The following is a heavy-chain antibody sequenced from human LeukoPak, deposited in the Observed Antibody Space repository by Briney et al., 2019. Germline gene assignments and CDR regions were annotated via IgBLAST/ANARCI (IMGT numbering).Heavy chain of an antibody. V-gene: IGHV1-18*01. Sequence: ASVKVSCKASGYTFTSYGISWVRQAPGQGLEWMGSISAYSGNTNYAQKLQGRVTKTTDTSTSTAYMELRSLRSDDTAVYYCARDAKYPPPYYDSSGYDYFDYWGQGTLVTVSS. CDR1: GYTFTSYG. J-gene: IGHJ4*02. D-gene: IGHD3-22*01. CDR2: ISAYSGNT. CDR3: ARDAKYPPPYYDSSGYDYFDY.